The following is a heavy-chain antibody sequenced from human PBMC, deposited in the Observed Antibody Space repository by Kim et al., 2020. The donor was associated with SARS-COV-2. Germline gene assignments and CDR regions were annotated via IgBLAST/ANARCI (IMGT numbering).Heavy chain of an antibody. D-gene: IGHD6-19*01. J-gene: IGHJ6*02. CDR3: AKDSETGYSRGWTYYYYGMDV. Sequence: GGSLRLSCAASGFTFSSYGMYWVRQAPGKGLEWVAVISYDGSNRNYADSVKGRFTISRDNSKNTLYLQMNSLRAEDTAVYYCAKDSETGYSRGWTYYYYGMDVWGRGTTVTVSS. V-gene: IGHV3-30*18. CDR1: GFTFSSYG. CDR2: ISYDGSNR.